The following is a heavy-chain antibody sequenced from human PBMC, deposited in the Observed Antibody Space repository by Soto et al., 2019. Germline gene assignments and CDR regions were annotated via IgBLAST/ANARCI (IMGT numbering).Heavy chain of an antibody. CDR3: ARGDPGTALIYYGMDV. Sequence: GASVKVSCKASGGTFSSYAISWVRQAPGQGLEWMGGIIPIFGTANYAQKFQGRVTITADESTSTAYMELSSLRSEDTAVYYCARGDPGTALIYYGMDVWGQGTTVTAP. J-gene: IGHJ6*02. CDR2: IIPIFGTA. D-gene: IGHD2-8*01. CDR1: GGTFSSYA. V-gene: IGHV1-69*13.